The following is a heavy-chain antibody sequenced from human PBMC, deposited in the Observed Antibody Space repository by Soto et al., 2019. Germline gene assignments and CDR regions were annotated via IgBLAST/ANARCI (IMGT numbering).Heavy chain of an antibody. D-gene: IGHD6-13*01. Sequence: QVQLVQSGAEVKKPGASVKVSCKASGYTFTSYGISWVRQAPGQGLEWMGWISAYNGNTNSPQKLQGRVTMTIDTSTSTAYMALSSLLSDDTAVYYCARDYGSSWPHYFDYWGQGTLVTVSS. CDR1: GYTFTSYG. V-gene: IGHV1-18*01. CDR2: ISAYNGNT. CDR3: ARDYGSSWPHYFDY. J-gene: IGHJ4*02.